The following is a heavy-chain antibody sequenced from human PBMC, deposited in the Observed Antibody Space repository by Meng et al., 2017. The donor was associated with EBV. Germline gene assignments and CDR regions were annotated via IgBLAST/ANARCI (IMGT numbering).Heavy chain of an antibody. J-gene: IGHJ4*02. V-gene: IGHV2-5*01. CDR2: IYWNEDK. D-gene: IGHD6-6*01. CDR3: AHIIAARPFDY. CDR1: GFSRSTRGWG. Sequence: HMTVEESGPTMVKPTLALTLAFTCSGFSRSTRGWGGGWIRQPPGNALEWLTLIYWNEDKRYSPSLKSRLTITKDTSKNQVVLTMTNMDPVDAATYYCAHIIAARPFDYWGQGTLVTVSS.